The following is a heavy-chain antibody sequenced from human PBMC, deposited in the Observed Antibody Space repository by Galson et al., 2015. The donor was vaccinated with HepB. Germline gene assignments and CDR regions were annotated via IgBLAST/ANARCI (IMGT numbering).Heavy chain of an antibody. D-gene: IGHD7-27*01. CDR2: VYLKSGQS. CDR1: GYTFTSYD. V-gene: IGHV1-8*01. Sequence: CKASGYTFTSYDISWVRQATGQVLEWMGWVYLKSGQSGYAQKFQGRLTMTRDTSRSTAYMELSSLTSEDTAVYYCARVWGSVDYWGQGTLVTVSS. J-gene: IGHJ4*02. CDR3: ARVWGSVDY.